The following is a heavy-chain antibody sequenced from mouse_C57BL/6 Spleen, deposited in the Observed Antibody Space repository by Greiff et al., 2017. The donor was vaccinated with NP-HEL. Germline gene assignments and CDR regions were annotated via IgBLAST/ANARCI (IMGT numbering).Heavy chain of an antibody. CDR3: ARPSIYYGNHFDY. CDR2: IHPNSGST. D-gene: IGHD2-1*01. J-gene: IGHJ2*01. CDR1: GYTFTSYW. V-gene: IGHV1-64*01. Sequence: QVQLQQPGAELVKPGASVKLSCKASGYTFTSYWMHWVKQRPGQGLEWIGMIHPNSGSTNYNEKFKSKATLTVDKSSSTAYMQLSSLTSEDSAVYYCARPSIYYGNHFDYWGQGTTLTVSS.